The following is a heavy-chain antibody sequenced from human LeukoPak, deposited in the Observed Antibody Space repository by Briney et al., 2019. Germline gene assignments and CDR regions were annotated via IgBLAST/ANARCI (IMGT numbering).Heavy chain of an antibody. J-gene: IGHJ4*02. V-gene: IGHV3-30-3*01. D-gene: IGHD3-22*01. CDR2: ISYDGSNK. CDR1: GFTFSSYA. CDR3: ARDDSSGYYPSGY. Sequence: GRSLRLSCAASGFTFSSYAMHWVRQAPGKGLEWVAVISYDGSNKYYADSVKGRFTISRDNSKNTLYLQMNSLRADDTALYYCARDDSSGYYPSGYWGQGTLVTVSS.